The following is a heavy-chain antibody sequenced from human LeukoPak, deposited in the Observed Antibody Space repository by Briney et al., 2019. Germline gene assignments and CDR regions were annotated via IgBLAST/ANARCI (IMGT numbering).Heavy chain of an antibody. CDR3: TRLISRGSDYNYVDD. D-gene: IGHD5-24*01. Sequence: ESLKIFCKGSGYRFTNYHIGWVRQMPGKGLEWMGIIYPADSDTRYRPTFRGQVTISVDESINTAYLQWSSLKASDTAMYYCTRLISRGSDYNYVDDWGQGTLITVSS. V-gene: IGHV5-51*01. CDR1: GYRFTNYH. J-gene: IGHJ4*02. CDR2: IYPADSDT.